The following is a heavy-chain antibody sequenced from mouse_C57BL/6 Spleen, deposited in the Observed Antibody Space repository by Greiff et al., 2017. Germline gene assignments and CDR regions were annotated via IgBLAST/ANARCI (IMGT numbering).Heavy chain of an antibody. V-gene: IGHV3-6*01. J-gene: IGHJ1*03. Sequence: DVKLQESGPGLVKPSQSLSLTCSVTGYSITSGYYWNWIRQFPGNKLEWMGYISYDGSNNYNPSLKNRISITRDTSKNQFFLKLNSVTTEDTATYYCARDSSYYYGSSHWYFDVWGTGTTVTVSS. D-gene: IGHD1-1*01. CDR2: ISYDGSN. CDR1: GYSITSGYY. CDR3: ARDSSYYYGSSHWYFDV.